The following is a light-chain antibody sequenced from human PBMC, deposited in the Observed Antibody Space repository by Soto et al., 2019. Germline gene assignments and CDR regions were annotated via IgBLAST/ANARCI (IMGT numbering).Light chain of an antibody. Sequence: SYELTQPPSVSVAPRQTARITCGGTDIGSNSVHWYQQKPGQAPVLVVYADSDRPSGIPDRFSGSNSGNTATLTISGVEDGDEADYYCQVWDTSSDHVVFGGGTQLTVL. V-gene: IGLV3-21*02. J-gene: IGLJ2*01. CDR1: DIGSNS. CDR3: QVWDTSSDHVV. CDR2: ADS.